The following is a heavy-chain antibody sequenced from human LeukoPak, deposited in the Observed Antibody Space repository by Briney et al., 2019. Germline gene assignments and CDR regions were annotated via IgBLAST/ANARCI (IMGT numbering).Heavy chain of an antibody. Sequence: SETLSLTCTVSGGSISSSSYSWGWIRQPPGKGLEWIGSIYYSGSTYYNPSLKSRVTISVDTSKNQFSLKLSSVTAADTAVYYCARQGPIAAAGYYFDYWGQGTLVTVSS. CDR3: ARQGPIAAAGYYFDY. J-gene: IGHJ4*02. D-gene: IGHD6-13*01. CDR2: IYYSGST. V-gene: IGHV4-39*01. CDR1: GGSISSSSYS.